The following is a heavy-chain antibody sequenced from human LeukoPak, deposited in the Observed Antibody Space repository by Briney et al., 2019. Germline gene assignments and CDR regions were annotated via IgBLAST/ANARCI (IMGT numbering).Heavy chain of an antibody. J-gene: IGHJ3*02. D-gene: IGHD3-16*01. Sequence: GGSLRLSRAASGFTFSSYAMSWVRQAPGKGLEWVSAISGSGGSTYYADSVKGRFTISRDNSKNTLYLQMNSLRAEDTAVYYCAKDRRIGGSHDAFDIWGQGTMVTVSS. CDR2: ISGSGGST. V-gene: IGHV3-23*01. CDR3: AKDRRIGGSHDAFDI. CDR1: GFTFSSYA.